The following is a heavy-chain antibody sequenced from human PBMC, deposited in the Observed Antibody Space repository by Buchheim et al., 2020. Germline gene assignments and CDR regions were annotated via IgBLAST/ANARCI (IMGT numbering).Heavy chain of an antibody. D-gene: IGHD1-14*01. CDR3: AKDTSHRLTAEDYYGMDV. Sequence: EARLVESGGNLVQPGGSLRLSCVASGFTFGTQSMNWVRQAPGKGLEWVSAISGSGGSTYYADSVKGRFTISRDNSKNTLYLQMNSLRAEDTAVYYCAKDTSHRLTAEDYYGMDVWGQGTT. CDR1: GFTFGTQS. V-gene: IGHV3-23*04. CDR2: ISGSGGST. J-gene: IGHJ6*02.